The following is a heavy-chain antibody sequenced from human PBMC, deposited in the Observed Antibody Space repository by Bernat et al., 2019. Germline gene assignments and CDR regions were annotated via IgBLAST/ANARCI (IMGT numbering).Heavy chain of an antibody. V-gene: IGHV1-2*04. CDR1: AYTFSGYY. CDR2: INPNSAGT. D-gene: IGHD3-10*01. J-gene: IGHJ5*02. CDR3: ARGYYGSGRAGFDH. Sequence: QVQLVQSGAEVKKPGASVKVACKASAYTFSGYYIHWVRQAPGQGLEWMGRINPNSAGTNYAQKFQGWVSMTRETSSSTAYMELSRLTSDDTAVYYCARGYYGSGRAGFDHGGQGTLVTVSS.